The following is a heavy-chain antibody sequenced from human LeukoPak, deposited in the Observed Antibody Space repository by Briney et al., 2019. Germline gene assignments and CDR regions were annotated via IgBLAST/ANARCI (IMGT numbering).Heavy chain of an antibody. Sequence: SETLSLTCTVSGYSISSGYYWGWIRQPPGKGLEWIGSIYHSGSTYYNPSLKSRVTISVDTSKNQFSLKLSSVTAADTAVYYCARDQVAAYDSSGRNWFDPWGQGTLVTVSS. CDR3: ARDQVAAYDSSGRNWFDP. D-gene: IGHD3-22*01. J-gene: IGHJ5*02. V-gene: IGHV4-38-2*02. CDR1: GYSISSGYY. CDR2: IYHSGST.